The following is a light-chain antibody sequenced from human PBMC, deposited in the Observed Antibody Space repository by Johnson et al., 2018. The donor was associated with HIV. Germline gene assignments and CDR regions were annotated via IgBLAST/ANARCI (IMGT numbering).Light chain of an antibody. CDR1: SSTIGNNY. CDR3: GTWDTSLTTGGV. Sequence: QSVLTQPPSVSAAPGQKVTISCSGSSSTIGNNYVSWYQVLPGTAPKLLIYKNNNRPSGIPDRFSGYKSGTSATLAIPGLQTGDEADYYCGTWDTSLTTGGVFGTGTKVTVL. J-gene: IGLJ1*01. CDR2: KNN. V-gene: IGLV1-51*02.